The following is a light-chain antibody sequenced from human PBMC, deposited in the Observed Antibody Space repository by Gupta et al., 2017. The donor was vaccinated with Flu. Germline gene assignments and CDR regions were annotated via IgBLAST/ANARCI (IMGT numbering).Light chain of an antibody. J-gene: IGLJ3*02. CDR1: SSNIGSNT. CDR2: IHN. V-gene: IGLV1-44*01. Sequence: QSVLTQPPSASGTPGQSVTISCSGSSSNIGSNTVNWSPQRPGPPPNLLIYIHNQRPSGAPARFSGSKSGTSASLDTSGLQAEDGADYYCAAGDASMNGRVFGGGTKLTVL. CDR3: AAGDASMNGRV.